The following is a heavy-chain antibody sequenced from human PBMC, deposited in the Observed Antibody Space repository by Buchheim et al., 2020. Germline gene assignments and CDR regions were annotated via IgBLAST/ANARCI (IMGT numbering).Heavy chain of an antibody. Sequence: QVQLQQWGAGLLKPSETLSLTCAVYGGSFSGYYWSWIRQPPGKGLEWIGEINHSGSTNYHPSLTSRVTISVDTSKNQFSLKLSSVTAADTAVYYCASTSSYGDYAFDIWGQGT. J-gene: IGHJ3*02. D-gene: IGHD4-17*01. CDR2: INHSGST. CDR3: ASTSSYGDYAFDI. CDR1: GGSFSGYY. V-gene: IGHV4-34*01.